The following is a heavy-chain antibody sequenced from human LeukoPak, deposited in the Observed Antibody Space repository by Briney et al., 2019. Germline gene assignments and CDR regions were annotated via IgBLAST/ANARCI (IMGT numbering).Heavy chain of an antibody. J-gene: IGHJ4*02. Sequence: PGESLKISCKGSGYSFTTYWIGWARQMPGKALEWLGIIYPGDSDIRYSPSFQGQVTISADKSISTAYLQWSSLKASDTAMYFCARRIGLAAGYFDYWGQGTLVTVSS. CDR1: GYSFTTYW. CDR3: ARRIGLAAGYFDY. D-gene: IGHD6-25*01. CDR2: IYPGDSDI. V-gene: IGHV5-51*01.